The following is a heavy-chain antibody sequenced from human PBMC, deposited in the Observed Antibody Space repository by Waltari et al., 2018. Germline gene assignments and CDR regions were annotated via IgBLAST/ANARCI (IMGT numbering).Heavy chain of an antibody. CDR1: GYTFTKYS. CDR2: IHGGNGNT. V-gene: IGHV1-3*01. D-gene: IGHD3-3*01. CDR3: AKTQYDFWSAYFDY. Sequence: QVYLVQSGAEVKKPGASVKVSCKASGYTFTKYSMHWVSQAPGQGLEWMGWIHGGNGNTKYSKKFQDRLTISKDTSATTVYMELSSLTSEDTAVYYCAKTQYDFWSAYFDYWGQGTLVTVS. J-gene: IGHJ4*02.